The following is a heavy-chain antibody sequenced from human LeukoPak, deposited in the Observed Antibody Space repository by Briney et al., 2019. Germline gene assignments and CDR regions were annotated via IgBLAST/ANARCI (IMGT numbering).Heavy chain of an antibody. CDR2: VSSGFHA. CDR3: VREARGYRYTYFDY. D-gene: IGHD5-18*01. J-gene: IGHJ4*02. V-gene: IGHV3-13*01. CDR1: GFTLGSHD. Sequence: GGSLRLSCTASGFTLGSHDMHWVRQIPGQGLEWVAAVSSGFHAFFADSVQGRFTVSREDARNSLYLQMNSLRAGDTAVYYCVREARGYRYTYFDYWGQGTLVTVSS.